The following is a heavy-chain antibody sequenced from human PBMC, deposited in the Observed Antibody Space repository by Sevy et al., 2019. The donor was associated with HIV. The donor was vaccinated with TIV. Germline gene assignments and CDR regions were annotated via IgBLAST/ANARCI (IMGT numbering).Heavy chain of an antibody. CDR2: IRSKAYGGTT. CDR3: TREGKGIAVAGTSDAFDI. CDR1: GFTFGDYA. D-gene: IGHD6-19*01. Sequence: GGSLRLSCTASGFTFGDYAMSWFRQAPGKGLEWVGFIRSKAYGGTTEYAASVKGRFTISRDDSKSMAYLQMNSLKTEDTAVYYCTREGKGIAVAGTSDAFDIWGQGTMVTVSS. V-gene: IGHV3-49*03. J-gene: IGHJ3*02.